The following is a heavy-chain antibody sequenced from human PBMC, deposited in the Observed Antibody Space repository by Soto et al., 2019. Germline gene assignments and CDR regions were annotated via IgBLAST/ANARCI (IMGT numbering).Heavy chain of an antibody. CDR1: GFTFSSYA. Sequence: PGGSLRLSCAASGFTFSSYAMSWVRQAPGKGLEWVSAISGSGGSTYYADSVKGRFTISRDNSKNTLYLQMNSLRAEDTAVYYCAKDQASSSGWYYYYGMDVRGQGTTVTVSS. CDR3: AKDQASSSGWYYYYGMDV. D-gene: IGHD6-19*01. V-gene: IGHV3-23*01. CDR2: ISGSGGST. J-gene: IGHJ6*02.